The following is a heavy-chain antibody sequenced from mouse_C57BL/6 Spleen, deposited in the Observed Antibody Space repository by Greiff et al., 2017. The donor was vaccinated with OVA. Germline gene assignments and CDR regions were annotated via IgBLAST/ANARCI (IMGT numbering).Heavy chain of an antibody. CDR3: AREGTYQAWFAY. V-gene: IGHV5-17*01. D-gene: IGHD5-1*01. J-gene: IGHJ3*01. Sequence: EVQLVESGGGLVKPGGSLKLSCAASGFTFSDYGMHWVRQAPEKGLEWVAYISSGSSTIYYADTVKGRFTISRDNAKNTLFLQMTSLRSEDTAMYYCAREGTYQAWFAYWGQGTLVTVSA. CDR2: ISSGSSTI. CDR1: GFTFSDYG.